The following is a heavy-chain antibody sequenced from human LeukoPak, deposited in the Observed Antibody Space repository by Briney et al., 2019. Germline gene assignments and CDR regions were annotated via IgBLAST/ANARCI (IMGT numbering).Heavy chain of an antibody. Sequence: ASVKVSCKASGYTFTSYGISWVRQAPGQGLEWMGWISAYNGNTNYAQKLQGRVTMTTDTSTSTAYMELRSLRSDDTAVYYCARVSSIVGATTLDYWGQGTLVTVSS. CDR3: ARVSSIVGATTLDY. CDR1: GYTFTSYG. D-gene: IGHD1-26*01. J-gene: IGHJ4*02. CDR2: ISAYNGNT. V-gene: IGHV1-18*01.